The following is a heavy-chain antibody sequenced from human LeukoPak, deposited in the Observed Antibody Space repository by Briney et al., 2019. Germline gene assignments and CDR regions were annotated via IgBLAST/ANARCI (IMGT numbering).Heavy chain of an antibody. V-gene: IGHV3-23*01. D-gene: IGHD2-21*01. CDR1: GFTFSNYA. Sequence: PGGSLRLSCAASGFTFSNYAMNWVRQAPGKGLEWVAVLIGSSGATDYADSVKGRFTISRDNSKNTLFLQMNSLRAEDTAVYYCAKVTEPYRPPTDFDYWGQGTLVTVSS. CDR3: AKVTEPYRPPTDFDY. CDR2: LIGSSGAT. J-gene: IGHJ4*02.